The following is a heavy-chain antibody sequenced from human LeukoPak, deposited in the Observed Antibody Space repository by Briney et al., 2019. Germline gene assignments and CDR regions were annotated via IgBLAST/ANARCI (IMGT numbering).Heavy chain of an antibody. CDR1: GLTLSNYG. CDR2: ISDSGGIT. J-gene: IGHJ4*02. CDR3: AKRGVVIRAVIIVGFHKEAYYFDY. V-gene: IGHV3-23*01. D-gene: IGHD3-10*01. Sequence: GGSLRLSCAVSGLTLSNYGMSWVRQAPGKGLEWVAGISDSGGITNYADSVKGRFTISRDNPKNTLYLQMNSLRAEDTAVYFCAKRGVVIRAVIIVGFHKEAYYFDYWGQGALVTVSS.